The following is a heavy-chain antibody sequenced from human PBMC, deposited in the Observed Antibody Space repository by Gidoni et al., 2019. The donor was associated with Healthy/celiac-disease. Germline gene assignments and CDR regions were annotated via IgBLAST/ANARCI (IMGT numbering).Heavy chain of an antibody. CDR1: GFTFSSYG. Sequence: QVQLVESGGGVVQPGRSLRLSCAASGFTFSSYGMHWVRQAPGKGLEWVAVISYDGSNKYYADSVKGRFTISRDNSKNTLYLQMNSLRAEDTAVYYCANQADDYGELLAVDPVDIWGQGTMVTVSS. V-gene: IGHV3-30*18. CDR2: ISYDGSNK. CDR3: ANQADDYGELLAVDPVDI. D-gene: IGHD4-17*01. J-gene: IGHJ3*02.